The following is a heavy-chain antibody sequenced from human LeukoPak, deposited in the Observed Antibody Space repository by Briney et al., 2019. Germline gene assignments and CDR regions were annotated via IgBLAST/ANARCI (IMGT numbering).Heavy chain of an antibody. J-gene: IGHJ4*02. CDR1: YGSISDISYY. V-gene: IGHV4-39*07. D-gene: IGHD3-9*01. CDR2: IYYSGRT. Sequence: SETLSLTCTVSYGSISDISYYWGWIRQPPGKGLEWIGSIYYSGRTYYNSSLKSRVTISVDTSKNQFSLKVTSVTAADTAVYYCASAYYDILGGHFDYWGQGTLVTVSS. CDR3: ASAYYDILGGHFDY.